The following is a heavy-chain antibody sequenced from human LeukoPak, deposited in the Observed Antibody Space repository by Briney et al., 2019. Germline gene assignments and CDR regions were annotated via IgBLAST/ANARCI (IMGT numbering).Heavy chain of an antibody. J-gene: IGHJ4*02. D-gene: IGHD2/OR15-2a*01. Sequence: GASVKVSCKASGYTFISYYMHWVRQAPGQGLEWMGIINPSGGSTSYAQKFQGRVTMTRDTSTSTVYMELSSLRSEDTAVYYCALIIGGLPTFDYWGQGTLVTVSS. CDR2: INPSGGST. V-gene: IGHV1-46*01. CDR3: ALIIGGLPTFDY. CDR1: GYTFISYY.